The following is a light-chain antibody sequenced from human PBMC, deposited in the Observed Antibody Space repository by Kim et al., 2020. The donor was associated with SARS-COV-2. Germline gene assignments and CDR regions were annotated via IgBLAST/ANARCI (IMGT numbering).Light chain of an antibody. J-gene: IGKJ4*01. Sequence: SPGERATHSCRASQSVNTNLAWYQHEPGQAPRLLIHGASTRATGTPGRFSGSGSGTEFTLTISSLQSEDFAVYYCQQYNTWPPLTFGGGTKVDIK. CDR3: QQYNTWPPLT. V-gene: IGKV3-15*01. CDR1: QSVNTN. CDR2: GAS.